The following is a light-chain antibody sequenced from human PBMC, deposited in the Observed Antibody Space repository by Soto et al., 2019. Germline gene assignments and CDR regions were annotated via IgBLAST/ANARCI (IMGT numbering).Light chain of an antibody. Sequence: DIQMTQSPSTLSASVGDRVTITCRASQSISSYLAWYQQKPGKAPKLLIYKASSLESGVPSRFSGSGSGTEFTLTINGLQSEDFAIYYCQQYDNWPATFGGGTKVDIK. CDR3: QQYDNWPAT. CDR1: QSISSY. J-gene: IGKJ4*01. V-gene: IGKV1-5*03. CDR2: KAS.